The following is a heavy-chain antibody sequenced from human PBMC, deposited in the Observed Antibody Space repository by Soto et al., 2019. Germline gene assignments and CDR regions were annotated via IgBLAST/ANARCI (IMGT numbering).Heavy chain of an antibody. CDR1: GYSFTSYW. D-gene: IGHD2-2*01. CDR2: IYPYDSDT. J-gene: IGHJ4*01. Sequence: GESLKISCKTSGYSFTSYWIGWVRQMPGKGMEWMGNIYPYDSDTRYSPSFQGQVTISTDTSITTAYLQWSGLRASDTAMYFCARHLVGSTRGNFDYWGQGTLVTVSS. V-gene: IGHV5-51*01. CDR3: ARHLVGSTRGNFDY.